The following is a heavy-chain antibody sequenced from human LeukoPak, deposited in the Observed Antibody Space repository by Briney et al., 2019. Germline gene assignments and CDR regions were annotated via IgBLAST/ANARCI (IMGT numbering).Heavy chain of an antibody. Sequence: ASVKVSCKASGGTFSSYAISWVRQAPGQGLEWMGGIIPIFGTANYAQKFQGRVTITTDESTSTAYMELSSLRSDDTAVYYCARRITGTHFDYWGQGTLVTVSS. V-gene: IGHV1-69*05. CDR2: IIPIFGTA. J-gene: IGHJ4*02. CDR1: GGTFSSYA. D-gene: IGHD1/OR15-1a*01. CDR3: ARRITGTHFDY.